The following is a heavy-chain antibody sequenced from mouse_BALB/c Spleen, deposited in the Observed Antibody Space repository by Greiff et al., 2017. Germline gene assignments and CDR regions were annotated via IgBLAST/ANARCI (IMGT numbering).Heavy chain of an antibody. V-gene: IGHV1-31*01. CDR2: INPYNGAT. Sequence: EVQLQQSGPELVKPGASVKISCKASGYSFTGYYMHWVKQSHVKSLEWIGRINPYNGATSYNQNFKDKASLTVDKSSSTAYMELHSLTSEDSAVYYCARGVYYGRDYYAMDYWGQGTSVTVSS. J-gene: IGHJ4*01. CDR3: ARGVYYGRDYYAMDY. CDR1: GYSFTGYY. D-gene: IGHD1-2*01.